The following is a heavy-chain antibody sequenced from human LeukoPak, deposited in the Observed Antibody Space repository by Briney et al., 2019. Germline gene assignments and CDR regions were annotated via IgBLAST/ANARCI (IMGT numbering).Heavy chain of an antibody. V-gene: IGHV1-18*01. Sequence: ASVKVSCKASGYTFTSYGISWVRQAPGQGLEWMGWISAYNGNTNYAQKLQGRVTMTTDTSTSTAYMELRSLRSDDTAVYYCARDRLAYGSGSYRGGYWGQGTPVTVSS. J-gene: IGHJ4*02. CDR2: ISAYNGNT. D-gene: IGHD3-10*01. CDR1: GYTFTSYG. CDR3: ARDRLAYGSGSYRGGY.